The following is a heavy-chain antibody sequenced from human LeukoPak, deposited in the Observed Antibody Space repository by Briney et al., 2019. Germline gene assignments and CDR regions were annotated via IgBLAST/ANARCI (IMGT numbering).Heavy chain of an antibody. D-gene: IGHD6-6*01. CDR1: GGSFSGYY. CDR2: INHSGST. Sequence: SETLSLTCAVYGGSFSGYYWSWIRQPPGKGLEWIGEINHSGSTNYNPSLKSRVTISVDTSKNQFSLRLSSVTAADTAVYYCARDWGVSARPGYMDVLGKGTTVTVSS. V-gene: IGHV4-34*01. J-gene: IGHJ6*03. CDR3: ARDWGVSARPGYMDV.